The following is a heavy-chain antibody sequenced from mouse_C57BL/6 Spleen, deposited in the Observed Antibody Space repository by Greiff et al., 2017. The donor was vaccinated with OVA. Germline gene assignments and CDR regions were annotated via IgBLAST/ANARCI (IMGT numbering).Heavy chain of an antibody. D-gene: IGHD2-4*01. CDR1: GYAFSSYW. CDR3: AACDYDCYFDV. CDR2: IYPGDGDT. J-gene: IGHJ1*03. Sequence: QVQLQQSGAELVKPGASVKIPCKASGYAFSSYWMNWVKQRPGKGLEWIGQIYPGDGDTHYNGKFKGKATMTADKSSSTAYMQLRSLCSEDSAVNFCAACDYDCYFDVWGTGTTVTVSS. V-gene: IGHV1-80*01.